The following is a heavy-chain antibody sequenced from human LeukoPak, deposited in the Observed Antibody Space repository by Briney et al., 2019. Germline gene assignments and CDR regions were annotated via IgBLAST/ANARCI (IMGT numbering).Heavy chain of an antibody. CDR3: ARERQWLGIDY. CDR2: IYTSGST. V-gene: IGHV4-4*07. CDR1: GGSISSYY. J-gene: IGHJ4*02. Sequence: SETLSLICTDSGGSISSYYWSWIRQPPGKGLEWIGRIYTSGSTNYNPSLKSRVTMSVDTSKNQYSLKLSAVTAADTAVYYCARERQWLGIDYWGQRTLVTVSS. D-gene: IGHD6-19*01.